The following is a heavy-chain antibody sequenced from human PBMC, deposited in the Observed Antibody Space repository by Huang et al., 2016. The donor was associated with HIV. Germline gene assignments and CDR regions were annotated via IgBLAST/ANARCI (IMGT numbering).Heavy chain of an antibody. D-gene: IGHD6-13*01. CDR3: AKGGSAAAVLDF. V-gene: IGHV3-30*18. CDR1: GFTFSSYG. CDR2: ISYDAKTK. J-gene: IGHJ4*02. Sequence: QVQLVESGGGVVQPGRSLRISCAASGFTFSSYGMHWVRQGPGKGLGGVAVISYDAKTKYYADSVKGRFSIPRDNSKTTVYLQLNSLRVEDTAVYYCAKGGSAAAVLDFWGQGTLVTVSS.